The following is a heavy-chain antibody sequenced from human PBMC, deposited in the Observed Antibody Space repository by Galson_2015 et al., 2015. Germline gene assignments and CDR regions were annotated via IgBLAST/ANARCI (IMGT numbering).Heavy chain of an antibody. CDR3: ARKDSYSISWLFDY. V-gene: IGHV3-48*03. Sequence: SLRLSCAASGFTFGRYDMNWVRQSPGRGLEWLSYISTSGGARHYADSVKGRFTISRDNAKNSLYLQMNGLRAEDTAVYYCARKDSYSISWLFDYWGQGTLVTVSS. CDR1: GFTFGRYD. CDR2: ISTSGGAR. J-gene: IGHJ4*02. D-gene: IGHD3-22*01.